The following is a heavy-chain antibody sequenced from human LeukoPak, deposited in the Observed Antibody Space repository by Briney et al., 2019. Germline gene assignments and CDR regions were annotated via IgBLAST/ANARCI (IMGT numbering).Heavy chain of an antibody. Sequence: PGGSLRLSCAASGFTFSSYWMHWVRQAPGKGLVWVSRINSDGSITTYADSVRGRFTISRDNAKSTLYLQMNSLRAEDTAVYYCARAISGSYYAFDIWGQGTMVTVSS. CDR3: ARAISGSYYAFDI. J-gene: IGHJ3*02. CDR1: GFTFSSYW. V-gene: IGHV3-74*01. D-gene: IGHD1-26*01. CDR2: INSDGSIT.